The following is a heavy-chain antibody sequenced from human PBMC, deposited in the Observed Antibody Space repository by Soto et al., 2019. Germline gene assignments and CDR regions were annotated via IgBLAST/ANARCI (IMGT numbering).Heavy chain of an antibody. Sequence: PSETLSLTCSVYGGSISSGGYYWSWIRQHPGKGLEWIGYIYYSGGTFYNPSLKSRVTIAVDTSKNQFSLKLNTVTAADTAVYYCARDDGTAIVDFWGPGIPVTVST. V-gene: IGHV4-31*03. CDR2: IYYSGGT. D-gene: IGHD5-18*01. J-gene: IGHJ4*02. CDR3: ARDDGTAIVDF. CDR1: GGSISSGGYY.